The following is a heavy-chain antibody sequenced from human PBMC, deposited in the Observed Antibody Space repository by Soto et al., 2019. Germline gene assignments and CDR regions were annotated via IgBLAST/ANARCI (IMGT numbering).Heavy chain of an antibody. J-gene: IGHJ6*02. D-gene: IGHD3-16*01. V-gene: IGHV1-69*13. CDR1: GGTFSSYA. CDR3: AREVMITFGGPHGPINYYYGMDV. Sequence: SVEVSCKASGGTFSSYAISWVRQAPGQGLEWMGGIIPIFGTANYAQKFQGRVTITADESTSTAYMELSSLRSEDTAVYYCAREVMITFGGPHGPINYYYGMDVWGQGTTVTVSS. CDR2: IIPIFGTA.